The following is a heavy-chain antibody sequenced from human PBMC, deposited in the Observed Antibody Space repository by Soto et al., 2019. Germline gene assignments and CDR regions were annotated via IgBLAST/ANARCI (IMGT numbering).Heavy chain of an antibody. Sequence: PGGSLRLSCAASGFAFNTYAMSWVRQAPGKGPEWVSSIGGGDDTYYADSVTGRFTISRDNSKSTLFLQMNSLRAEDTAVYYCAKDRMSYYSVWDPFDVWGQGTLVTVSS. CDR2: IGGGDDT. D-gene: IGHD3-10*01. CDR1: GFAFNTYA. V-gene: IGHV3-23*01. CDR3: AKDRMSYYSVWDPFDV. J-gene: IGHJ3*01.